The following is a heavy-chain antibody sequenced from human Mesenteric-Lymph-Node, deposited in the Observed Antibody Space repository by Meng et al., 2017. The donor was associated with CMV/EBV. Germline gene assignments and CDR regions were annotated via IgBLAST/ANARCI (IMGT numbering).Heavy chain of an antibody. D-gene: IGHD3-22*01. CDR2: INPNSGGT. CDR1: GYTFSDYY. V-gene: IGHV1-2*02. J-gene: IGHJ5*02. CDR3: AREVIRNWFNP. Sequence: ASVKVSCKASGYTFSDYYIHWVRQAPGQGLEWMGWINPNSGGTNYAQKFQGRVTMTRDTSISTAYMELSRLRSDDTAVYYCAREVIRNWFNPWGQGTLVTVSS.